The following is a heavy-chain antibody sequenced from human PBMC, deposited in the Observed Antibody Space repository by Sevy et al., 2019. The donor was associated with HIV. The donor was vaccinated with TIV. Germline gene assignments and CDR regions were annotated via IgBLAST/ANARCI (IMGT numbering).Heavy chain of an antibody. D-gene: IGHD6-13*01. V-gene: IGHV3-7*03. J-gene: IGHJ5*02. CDR3: ARDGMRSIAAAGTGWFDP. Sequence: GGSLRLSCAASGFTFSSYWMSWVRQAPGKGLEWVANIKQDGSEKYYVDTVKGRFTISRDNAKNSLYLQMNSLRAEATAVYYCARDGMRSIAAAGTGWFDPWGQGTLVTVSS. CDR2: IKQDGSEK. CDR1: GFTFSSYW.